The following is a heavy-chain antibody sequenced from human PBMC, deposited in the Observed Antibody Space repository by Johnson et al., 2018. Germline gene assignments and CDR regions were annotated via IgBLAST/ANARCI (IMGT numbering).Heavy chain of an antibody. J-gene: IGHJ6*03. V-gene: IGHV3-74*01. D-gene: IGHD1-1*01. CDR1: GFMFSSYW. CDR3: ARGKRRARRWIKYYYYMDV. Sequence: VQLQESGGGLIQPGGSLRLSCAASGFMFSSYWMHWVRQAPGKGLVWVSRIHSDGSSATYADSVQGRLPISRDNAKHTLYLQINSLRVEETAVYFCARGKRRARRWIKYYYYMDVWCKGTTFTVSS. CDR2: IHSDGSSA.